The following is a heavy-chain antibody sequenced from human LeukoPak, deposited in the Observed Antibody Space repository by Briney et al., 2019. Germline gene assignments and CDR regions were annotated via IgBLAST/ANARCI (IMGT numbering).Heavy chain of an antibody. Sequence: GAAVKGSSRASGYTFTANFIHWVRQAPGQGLEWMGWINPNSGGTNYGKKFQGRVTMTRDTSISTAYMELSRLRSDDTAVYYCARVANYYDSSGYYLYYFDYWGQGTLVTVSS. CDR2: INPNSGGT. D-gene: IGHD3-22*01. V-gene: IGHV1-2*02. J-gene: IGHJ4*02. CDR3: ARVANYYDSSGYYLYYFDY. CDR1: GYTFTANF.